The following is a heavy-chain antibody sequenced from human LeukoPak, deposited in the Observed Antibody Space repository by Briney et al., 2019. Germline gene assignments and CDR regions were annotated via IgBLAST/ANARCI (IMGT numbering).Heavy chain of an antibody. CDR2: IYYSGST. CDR1: GGSISSGGYY. J-gene: IGHJ6*02. CDR3: ARDLVVVVVTPSYGMDV. V-gene: IGHV4-31*03. D-gene: IGHD2-15*01. Sequence: SETLSLTCTVSGGSISSGGYYWSWIRQHPGKGLEWIGYIYYSGSTYYNPSLKSRVTISVDTSKNQFSLKLSSVTAADTAVYYCARDLVVVVVTPSYGMDVWGQGTTVTVSS.